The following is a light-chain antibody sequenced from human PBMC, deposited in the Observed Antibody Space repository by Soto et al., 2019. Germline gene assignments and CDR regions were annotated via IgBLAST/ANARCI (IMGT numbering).Light chain of an antibody. J-gene: IGKJ2*01. CDR1: PDISNY. CDR3: QQYDNLPPYT. CDR2: DAS. V-gene: IGKV1-33*01. Sequence: DIQMTQSPSSLSASVGDRGTITCQASPDISNYLNWYQQKPGKAPKLLIYDASNLETGVPSRFSGSGSGTDFTFTISSLQPEDIATYYCQQYDNLPPYTFGQGTKLEIK.